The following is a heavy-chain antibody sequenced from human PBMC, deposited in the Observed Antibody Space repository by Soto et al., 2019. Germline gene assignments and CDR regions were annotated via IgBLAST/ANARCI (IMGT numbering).Heavy chain of an antibody. CDR1: GFTFSDYA. CDR2: ISGSGGST. V-gene: IGHV3-23*01. CDR3: AKDHGMDV. Sequence: LRLSCVASGFTFSDYAMAWVRQSPGKGLEWVSSISGSGGSTYYADSVKGRFTISRDNSKNTVFLQMNSLRAEDTAVYYCAKDHGMDVWGQGATVTVSS. J-gene: IGHJ6*02.